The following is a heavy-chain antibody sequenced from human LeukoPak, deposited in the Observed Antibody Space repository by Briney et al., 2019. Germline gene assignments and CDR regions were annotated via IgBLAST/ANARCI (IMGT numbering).Heavy chain of an antibody. CDR1: GYTFTGYY. CDR2: INPNSGDT. D-gene: IGHD3-10*01. Sequence: ASVKVSCKASGYTFTGYYMHWVRQAPGQGLEWMGWINPNSGDTNYAQKFQGRVTMTRDTSISTAYMELSRLRSDDTAVYYCARDPITRVRGVIFRWFDPWGQGTLVTVSS. J-gene: IGHJ5*02. CDR3: ARDPITRVRGVIFRWFDP. V-gene: IGHV1-2*02.